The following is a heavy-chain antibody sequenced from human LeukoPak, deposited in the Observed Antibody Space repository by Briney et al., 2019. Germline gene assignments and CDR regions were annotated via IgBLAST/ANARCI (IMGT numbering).Heavy chain of an antibody. CDR3: ARDRASYGDYVFDY. V-gene: IGHV3-21*01. CDR2: ISSSSSYI. D-gene: IGHD4-17*01. J-gene: IGHJ4*02. Sequence: GGSLRLSCAASGFTFSGSAMSWVRQAPGKGLEWVSSISSSSSYIYYADSVKGRFTISRDNAKNSLYLQMNSLRAEDTAVYYCARDRASYGDYVFDYWGQGTLVTVSS. CDR1: GFTFSGSA.